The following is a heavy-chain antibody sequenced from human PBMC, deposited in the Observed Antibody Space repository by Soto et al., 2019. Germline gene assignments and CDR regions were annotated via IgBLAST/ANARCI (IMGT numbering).Heavy chain of an antibody. CDR3: ARDNDSSGYYPHNFDY. V-gene: IGHV3-30-3*01. CDR2: ISYDGSNK. D-gene: IGHD3-22*01. J-gene: IGHJ4*02. CDR1: GFTFSSYA. Sequence: PGGSLRLSCAASGFTFSSYAMHWVRQAPGKGLEWVAVISYDGSNKYYADSVKGRFTISRDNSKNTLYLQMNSLRAEDTAVYYCARDNDSSGYYPHNFDYWGQGTLVTVSS.